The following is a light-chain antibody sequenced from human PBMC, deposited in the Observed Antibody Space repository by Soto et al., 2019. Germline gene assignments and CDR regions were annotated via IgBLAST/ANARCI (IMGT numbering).Light chain of an antibody. CDR2: GAS. Sequence: EIVMTQSPPTLSVSPGETVTLSTRASQSVSSNLAWYQQKPGQAPRLLIYGASTRATGIPARFSGSSSETEFTLTNSSLQSEDFAVYYCQQYNNWVTFGGGTKVEIK. V-gene: IGKV3-15*01. CDR3: QQYNNWVT. J-gene: IGKJ4*01. CDR1: QSVSSN.